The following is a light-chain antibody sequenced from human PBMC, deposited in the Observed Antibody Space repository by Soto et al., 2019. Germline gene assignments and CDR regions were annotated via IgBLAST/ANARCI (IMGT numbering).Light chain of an antibody. J-gene: IGKJ1*01. Sequence: DIVLTQSPGTLALSPGERATLSCRSSQSVSSNYLAWYQQKPDQAPRLVIYDVSGRATGIPDRFSGSGSGTDFTLIISRLEPEDSAVYYCQQYGISPTFGQGTKVEI. CDR3: QQYGISPT. V-gene: IGKV3-20*01. CDR2: DVS. CDR1: QSVSSNY.